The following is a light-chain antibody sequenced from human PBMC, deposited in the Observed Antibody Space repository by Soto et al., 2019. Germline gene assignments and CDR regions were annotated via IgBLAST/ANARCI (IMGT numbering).Light chain of an antibody. V-gene: IGKV3-15*01. CDR1: QSISGT. CDR3: QQYDNWPWT. Sequence: EVAMTQSPATPSVAPGGRATLSFRASQSISGTLAWYQQKPGQAPRLFSYGASTRAAGFPARFSGSGSGTDFTLTISSLQSEDFAVYYCQQYDNWPWTFGQGTKVDIK. CDR2: GAS. J-gene: IGKJ1*01.